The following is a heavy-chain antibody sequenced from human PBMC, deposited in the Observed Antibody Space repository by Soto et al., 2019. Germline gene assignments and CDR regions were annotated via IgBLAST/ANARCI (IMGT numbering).Heavy chain of an antibody. J-gene: IGHJ4*02. CDR1: GVSITSYK. D-gene: IGHD2-15*01. V-gene: IGHV4-59*01. CDR3: AREWSAFDY. CDR2: MYSSGSS. Sequence: QVQLQESGPGLVKPSETLSLTCTVSGVSITSYKWSWIRQSPGKGLEWIAYMYSSGSSSYNPSLKSRVTISVDTSKNQYSLKVNSATAADTGVYYCAREWSAFDYWGQGILVTVSS.